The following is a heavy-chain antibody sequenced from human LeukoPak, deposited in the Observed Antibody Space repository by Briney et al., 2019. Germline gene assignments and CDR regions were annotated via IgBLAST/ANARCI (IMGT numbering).Heavy chain of an antibody. CDR3: ARVRASNWDPFDS. V-gene: IGHV3-30-3*01. Sequence: SGGSLRLSCAASGFTFSSYAMHWVRQAPGKGLEWVAVISYDGSNKYYADSVKGRFTISRDNSRNTLYLQMNSLRADDSALYYCARVRASNWDPFDSWGQGTLVTVSS. CDR1: GFTFSSYA. J-gene: IGHJ4*02. D-gene: IGHD6-13*01. CDR2: ISYDGSNK.